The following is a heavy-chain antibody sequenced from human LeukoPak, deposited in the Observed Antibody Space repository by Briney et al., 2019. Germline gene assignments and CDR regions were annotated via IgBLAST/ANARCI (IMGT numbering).Heavy chain of an antibody. V-gene: IGHV3-30*02. CDR1: GFTFSSYG. Sequence: PGGSLRLSCAASGFTFSSYGMHWVRQAPGKGLEWVAFIRYDGSNKYYADSVKGRFTISRDSSKNTLHLQMNSLRAEDTAVYYCAKEAEGGPLYSPWNWFDPWGQGTLVTVSS. CDR2: IRYDGSNK. J-gene: IGHJ5*02. CDR3: AKEAEGGPLYSPWNWFDP. D-gene: IGHD4-11*01.